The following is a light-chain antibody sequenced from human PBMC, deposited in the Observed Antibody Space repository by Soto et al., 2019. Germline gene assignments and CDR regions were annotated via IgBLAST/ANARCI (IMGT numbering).Light chain of an antibody. Sequence: IMLTQSPGTLSLSPGERANLSCRASQSVSSNYLAWYQKKSGQAPRLLIYGASSRATGIPNRFSGRGSGRDFSLTISTLEPEDFEVYYCQQYGSSPYGFGNGTEFEI. V-gene: IGKV3-20*01. J-gene: IGKJ2*03. CDR1: QSVSSNY. CDR3: QQYGSSPYG. CDR2: GAS.